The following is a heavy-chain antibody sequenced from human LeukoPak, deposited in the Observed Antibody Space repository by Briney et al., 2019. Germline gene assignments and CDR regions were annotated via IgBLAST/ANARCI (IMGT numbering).Heavy chain of an antibody. Sequence: GGSLRLSCAASGFTVSRNYMNWVRQAPGKGLEWVSLLSSTGNTSYADSVKGRFTISRDNSKNTLYLQMNSLRVEDTAVYYCAKDKGREGDYWGQGSLVTVSS. CDR3: AKDKGREGDY. J-gene: IGHJ4*02. D-gene: IGHD1-26*01. V-gene: IGHV3-66*03. CDR2: LSSTGNT. CDR1: GFTVSRNY.